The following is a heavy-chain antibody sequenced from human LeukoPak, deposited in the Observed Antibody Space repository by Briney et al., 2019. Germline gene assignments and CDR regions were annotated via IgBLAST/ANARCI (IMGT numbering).Heavy chain of an antibody. J-gene: IGHJ4*02. D-gene: IGHD1-26*01. V-gene: IGHV3-30*02. Sequence: PGGSLRLSCTASGFTFSSYGMHWVRQATGKGLERVAYISYKGSNKKGADFVKGRFTISRDNSKNTLYLQMNSLRAEDTAVYYCAKDRDGSAFGGQGTLVTVSS. CDR1: GFTFSSYG. CDR2: ISYKGSNK. CDR3: AKDRDGSAF.